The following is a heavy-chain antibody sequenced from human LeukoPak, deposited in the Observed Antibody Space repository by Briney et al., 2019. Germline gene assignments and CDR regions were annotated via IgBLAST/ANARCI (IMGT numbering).Heavy chain of an antibody. D-gene: IGHD2-21*02. V-gene: IGHV1-69*13. J-gene: IGHJ4*02. CDR2: IIPIFGTA. CDR3: ARSVLVTAILNY. Sequence: SVKVSCKASGGTFSSYAISWVRQAPGQGLEWMGRIIPIFGTANYAQKFQGRGTSTPDEATSTAYMEMSSLRSEDTAVYYCARSVLVTAILNYWGQGTLVTVSS. CDR1: GGTFSSYA.